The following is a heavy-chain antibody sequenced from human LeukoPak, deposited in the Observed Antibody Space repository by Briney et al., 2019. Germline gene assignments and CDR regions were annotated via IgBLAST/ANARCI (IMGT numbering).Heavy chain of an antibody. J-gene: IGHJ4*02. D-gene: IGHD1-26*01. CDR1: RFTFSSYT. V-gene: IGHV3-23*01. CDR2: ISGSGGST. CDR3: ASLLGATTAIDY. Sequence: PGGSLRLSCAASRFTFSSYTMSWVRQAPGKGLEWVSGISGSGGSTDYADSLKGRFTISRDNSKNTLYLQMNSLRAEDTAVYYCASLLGATTAIDYWGQGTLVTVSS.